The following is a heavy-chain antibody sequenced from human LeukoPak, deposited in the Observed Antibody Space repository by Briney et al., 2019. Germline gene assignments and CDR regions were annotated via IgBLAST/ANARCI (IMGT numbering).Heavy chain of an antibody. V-gene: IGHV1-2*02. CDR3: ASSYGSGSYLRSHFDY. CDR1: GYTFTGYY. D-gene: IGHD3-10*01. Sequence: ASVKVSCKASGYTFTGYYMHWVRQAPGPGLEWMGWINPNSGGTNYAQKFQGRVTMTRDTSISTAYMELSRLRSDDTAVYYCASSYGSGSYLRSHFDYWGQGTLVTVSS. J-gene: IGHJ4*02. CDR2: INPNSGGT.